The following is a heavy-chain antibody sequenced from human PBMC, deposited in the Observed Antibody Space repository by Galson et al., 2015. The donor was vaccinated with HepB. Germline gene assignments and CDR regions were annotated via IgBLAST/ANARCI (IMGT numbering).Heavy chain of an antibody. CDR2: IVVGSGNT. Sequence: SVKVSCKASGFTFTSSAVQWVRQARGQRLEWIGWIVVGSGNTNYAQKFQERVTITRDMSTSTAYMELSSLRSEDTAVYYCAAAEWFVTGNDAFDIWGQGTMVTVSS. D-gene: IGHD3-10*01. CDR1: GFTFTSSA. V-gene: IGHV1-58*01. J-gene: IGHJ3*02. CDR3: AAAEWFVTGNDAFDI.